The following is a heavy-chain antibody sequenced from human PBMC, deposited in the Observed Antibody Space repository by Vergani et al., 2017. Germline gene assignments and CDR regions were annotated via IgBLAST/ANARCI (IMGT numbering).Heavy chain of an antibody. CDR1: GYSISSGYY. D-gene: IGHD6-19*01. CDR3: AIGTIAVAVGFDY. Sequence: QVQLQESGPGLVKPSETLSLTCAVPGYSISSGYYWGWIRQPPGKGLEWIGSIYHSGSTYYNASLKSRVTISVDTSKNQFSLKLTSVTAADTAVYYCAIGTIAVAVGFDYWGQRTLITVSS. J-gene: IGHJ4*02. CDR2: IYHSGST. V-gene: IGHV4-38-2*01.